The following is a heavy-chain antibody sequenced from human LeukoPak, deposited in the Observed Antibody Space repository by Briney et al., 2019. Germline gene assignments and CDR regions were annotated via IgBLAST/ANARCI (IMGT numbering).Heavy chain of an antibody. J-gene: IGHJ4*02. CDR3: AKSGSTSYTYRTDY. CDR2: ISGSGRST. V-gene: IGHV3-23*01. CDR1: GFTFSSYG. Sequence: GGSLRLSCAASGFTFSSYGMSWVRQAPGKGLEWVSAISGSGRSTYYADSVKGRFTISRDNSKNTLYLQMNSLRAEDTAVYYCAKSGSTSYTYRTDYWGQGILVTVSS. D-gene: IGHD2-2*01.